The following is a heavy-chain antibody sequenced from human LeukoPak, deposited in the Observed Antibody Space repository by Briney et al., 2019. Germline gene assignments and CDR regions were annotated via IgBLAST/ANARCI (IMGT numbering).Heavy chain of an antibody. V-gene: IGHV1-2*02. CDR1: GYTFTGYY. CDR2: INPNSGGT. Sequence: ASVKVSCKASGYTFTGYYMHWVRQAPGQGLEWMGWINPNSGGTNYAQKFQGRVTMTRGTSISTAYMELSRLRSDDTAVYYCARVGSSSWSDAFDIWGQGTMVTVSS. D-gene: IGHD6-13*01. J-gene: IGHJ3*02. CDR3: ARVGSSSWSDAFDI.